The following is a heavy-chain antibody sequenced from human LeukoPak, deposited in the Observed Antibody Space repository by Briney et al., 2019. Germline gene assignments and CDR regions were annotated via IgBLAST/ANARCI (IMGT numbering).Heavy chain of an antibody. CDR2: IYYSGST. CDR1: RGSISSSSYY. CDR3: ARVVAATRPRLEYYFDY. V-gene: IGHV4-39*07. D-gene: IGHD2-15*01. J-gene: IGHJ4*02. Sequence: SETLSLTCTVSRGSISSSSYYWGWIRQPPGKGLEGIGSIYYSGSTYYNPSLTSRVTISVDTSKTQFSLKLSSVTAADTAVYYCARVVAATRPRLEYYFDYWGQGTLVTVSS.